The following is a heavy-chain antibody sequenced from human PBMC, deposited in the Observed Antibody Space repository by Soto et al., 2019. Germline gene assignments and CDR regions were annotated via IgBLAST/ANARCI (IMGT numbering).Heavy chain of an antibody. D-gene: IGHD5-12*01. V-gene: IGHV3-7*04. CDR1: GLTFSSYW. CDR2: IKEDGTEI. J-gene: IGHJ3*02. Sequence: EVQLVESGGGLVQPGGSLRLSCEASGLTFSSYWMSWVRRAPGKGLEWVAIIKEDGTEIYYVDSVKGRFTISRDNAKNSLYLQMNSLRAEDTAVYYCARDGDGYNRVAFDIWGQGTMVTVSS. CDR3: ARDGDGYNRVAFDI.